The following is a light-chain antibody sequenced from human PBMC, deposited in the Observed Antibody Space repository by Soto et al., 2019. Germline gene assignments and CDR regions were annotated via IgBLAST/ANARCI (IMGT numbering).Light chain of an antibody. V-gene: IGLV2-11*01. CDR1: SSDVGTYDY. Sequence: QSALTQPRSVSGSPGQSVTISCTGTSSDVGTYDYVSWYQQHPGKAPKVIIYDVNKRPSGVPNRFSGSKSGNTASLTISGLQAEDEADYYCCSYAGSYTFLFGGGPKLTVL. CDR2: DVN. J-gene: IGLJ3*02. CDR3: CSYAGSYTFL.